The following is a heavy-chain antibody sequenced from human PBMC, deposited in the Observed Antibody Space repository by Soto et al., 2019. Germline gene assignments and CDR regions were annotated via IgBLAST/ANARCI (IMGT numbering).Heavy chain of an antibody. CDR1: GFTFTSSA. Sequence: GASVKVSCKASGFTFTSSAVQWVRQARGQRLEWIGWIVVGSGNTNYAQKFQERVTITRDMSTSTAYMELSSLRSEDTAVYYCAADPHYGGNFDYWGQGTLVTGSS. CDR3: AADPHYGGNFDY. D-gene: IGHD4-17*01. J-gene: IGHJ4*02. V-gene: IGHV1-58*01. CDR2: IVVGSGNT.